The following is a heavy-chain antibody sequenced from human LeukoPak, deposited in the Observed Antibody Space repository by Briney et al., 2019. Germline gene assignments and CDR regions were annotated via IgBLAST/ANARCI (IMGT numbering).Heavy chain of an antibody. V-gene: IGHV1-69*13. J-gene: IGHJ6*03. CDR3: ARDRGRAVASGGPYYYYYYMDV. Sequence: GASVKVSCKASGGTFSSYAISWVRQAPGQGLEWMGGIIPIFGTANYAQKFQGRVTITADESTSTAYMELSSLRSEDTAVYYCARDRGRAVASGGPYYYYYYMDVWGKGTTVTVSS. CDR1: GGTFSSYA. D-gene: IGHD6-19*01. CDR2: IIPIFGTA.